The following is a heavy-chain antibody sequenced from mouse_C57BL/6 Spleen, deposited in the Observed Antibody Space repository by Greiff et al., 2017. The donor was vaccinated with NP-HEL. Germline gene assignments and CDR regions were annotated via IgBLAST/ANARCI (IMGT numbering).Heavy chain of an antibody. CDR1: GYTFTSYW. D-gene: IGHD1-1*01. CDR3: ARSGGSSYGEFDY. CDR2: IDPSDSYT. J-gene: IGHJ2*01. Sequence: QVQLQQPGAELVKPGASVKLSCKASGYTFTSYWMQWVNQRPGQGLEWIGEIDPSDSYTNYNQKFKGKATLTVDTSSSTAYMQLSSLTAEDSAVYYCARSGGSSYGEFDYWGQGTTLTVSS. V-gene: IGHV1-50*01.